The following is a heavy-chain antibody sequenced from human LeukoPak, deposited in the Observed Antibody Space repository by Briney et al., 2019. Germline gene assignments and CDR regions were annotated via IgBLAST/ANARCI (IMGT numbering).Heavy chain of an antibody. V-gene: IGHV4-34*01. CDR3: ARGSPRIAAAGTYYYYGMDV. CDR2: INHSGST. CDR1: GGSFSGYY. D-gene: IGHD6-13*01. Sequence: KSSETLSLTCAVHGGSFSGYYWSWIRQPPGKGLEWVGEINHSGSTNYNPSLKSRVTISVDTSKNQFSLKLSSVTAADTAVYYCARGSPRIAAAGTYYYYGMDVWGQGTTVTVSS. J-gene: IGHJ6*02.